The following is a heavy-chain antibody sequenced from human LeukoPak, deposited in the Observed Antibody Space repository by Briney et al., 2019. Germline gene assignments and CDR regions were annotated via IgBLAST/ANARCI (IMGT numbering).Heavy chain of an antibody. V-gene: IGHV3-21*01. D-gene: IGHD5-12*01. Sequence: GGSLRLSCAVSGFTFTTYAMTWVRQAPGKGLEWVSAISGSGTSIYYADSVKGRFTISRDNAKNSLYLQMNSLRAEDTAVYYCARNSGYDEFYNTWGQGTLVTVSS. CDR2: ISGSGTSI. CDR1: GFTFTTYA. J-gene: IGHJ5*02. CDR3: ARNSGYDEFYNT.